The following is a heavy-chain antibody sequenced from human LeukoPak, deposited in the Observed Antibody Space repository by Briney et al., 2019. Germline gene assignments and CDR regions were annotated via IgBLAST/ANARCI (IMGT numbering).Heavy chain of an antibody. CDR1: GYTFTSYG. Sequence: GSSVKVSCKASGYTFTSYGISWVRQAPGQGLEWMGWISAYNGNTNYAQKLQGRVTMTTDTSTSTAYMELRSLRSDDTAVYYCARDIVPVRSPSGYYYGMDVWGQGTTVTVSS. V-gene: IGHV1-18*01. CDR3: ARDIVPVRSPSGYYYGMDV. J-gene: IGHJ6*02. D-gene: IGHD2-8*02. CDR2: ISAYNGNT.